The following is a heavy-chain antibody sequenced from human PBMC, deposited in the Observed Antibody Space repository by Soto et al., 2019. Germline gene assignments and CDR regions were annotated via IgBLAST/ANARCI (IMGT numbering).Heavy chain of an antibody. J-gene: IGHJ4*02. CDR1: GFAFSSYG. Sequence: QVQLVESGGGVVQPGGSLSLSCATSGFAFSSYGMHWVRQAPGKGLEWVAVVRFDAINKYYADSVKGRFTISRDNSKSMVYLQMNSLRPDDTAVYYCAKLPNCGGDCYFDYWGQGTLVTVSS. CDR2: VRFDAINK. D-gene: IGHD2-21*02. V-gene: IGHV3-30*02. CDR3: AKLPNCGGDCYFDY.